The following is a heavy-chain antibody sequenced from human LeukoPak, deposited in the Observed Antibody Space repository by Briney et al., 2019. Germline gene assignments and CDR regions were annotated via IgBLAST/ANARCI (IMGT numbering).Heavy chain of an antibody. CDR2: IKEDGSEK. Sequence: GGSLRLSCAASGFTFSTYWMSWVRQAPGKGLEWVANIKEDGSEKYYVESLKGRFTISRDNAKNSLYLQMNSPRAEDTAVYYCVRLPTGSGREAFDIWGQGTMVTVSS. CDR1: GFTFSTYW. V-gene: IGHV3-7*03. J-gene: IGHJ3*02. D-gene: IGHD3-10*01. CDR3: VRLPTGSGREAFDI.